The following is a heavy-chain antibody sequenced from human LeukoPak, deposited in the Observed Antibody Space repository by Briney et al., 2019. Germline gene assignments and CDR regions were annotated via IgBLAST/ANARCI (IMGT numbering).Heavy chain of an antibody. CDR2: MNPNSGNS. Sequence: ASVKVSCKASGYTFTNYDINWVRQAAGQGLEWMGYMNPNSGNSAYAQKFQGRVTITTDASISTAYMELSGLRSEDTALYYCAREGLDYWGQGALVTVSS. J-gene: IGHJ4*02. V-gene: IGHV1-8*01. CDR1: GYTFTNYD. CDR3: AREGLDY.